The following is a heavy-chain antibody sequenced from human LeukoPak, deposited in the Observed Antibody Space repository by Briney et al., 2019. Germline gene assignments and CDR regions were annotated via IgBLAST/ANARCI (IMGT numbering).Heavy chain of an antibody. J-gene: IGHJ6*02. CDR2: ISFDGSNI. V-gene: IGHV3-30*18. CDR1: GFTFSSYG. CDR3: AKVGIADNYYYYGMDV. Sequence: GGSLRLSCAASGFTFSSYGMHWVRQAPGKGLEWVAVISFDGSNIYYADSVKGRFTISRDNSKNTLYLQMNSLRAEDTAVYYCAKVGIADNYYYYGMDVWGQGTTVTVSS. D-gene: IGHD6-13*01.